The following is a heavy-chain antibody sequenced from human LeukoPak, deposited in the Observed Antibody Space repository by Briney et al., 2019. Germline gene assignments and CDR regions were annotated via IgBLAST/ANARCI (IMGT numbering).Heavy chain of an antibody. Sequence: PGGSLRLSCAASGFTFSSYSMNWVRQAPGKGLEGVSSISSSSSYIYYADSVKGRFTISRDNAKNSLYLQMNSLRAEDTAVYYCARDGYDSSGYYYYYYYYGMDVWGQGTTVTVSS. CDR1: GFTFSSYS. V-gene: IGHV3-21*01. CDR2: ISSSSSYI. CDR3: ARDGYDSSGYYYYYYYYGMDV. D-gene: IGHD3-22*01. J-gene: IGHJ6*02.